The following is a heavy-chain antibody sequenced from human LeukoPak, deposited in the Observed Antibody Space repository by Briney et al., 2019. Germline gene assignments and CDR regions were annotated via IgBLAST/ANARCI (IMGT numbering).Heavy chain of an antibody. CDR3: SNVLVASP. D-gene: IGHD3-16*01. Sequence: GASVKVSCKASGYTFTSYYIHWVRQAPGQGLEWVGRIDPNNGDANYAQKFQGRVTMTRDTSITTAYMELSSLRSDDTAVYYCSNVLVASPWGQGTLVTVSS. CDR1: GYTFTSYY. V-gene: IGHV1-2*06. CDR2: IDPNNGDA. J-gene: IGHJ5*02.